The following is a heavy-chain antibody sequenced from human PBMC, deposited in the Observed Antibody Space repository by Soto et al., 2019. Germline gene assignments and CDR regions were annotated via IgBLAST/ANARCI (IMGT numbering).Heavy chain of an antibody. CDR1: GGSLSSGGHP. J-gene: IGHJ4*02. CDR2: ISHSGST. D-gene: IGHD3-22*01. V-gene: IGHV4-30-2*01. Sequence: SETLSLTFAVSGGSLSSGGHPRGWVRQPPGKGLEWIGYISHSGSTYYNPSLKSRVTISVDRSKNQFSLKLSSVTAADTAVYYCARVAGYDSSGELDYWGQGTLVTVSS. CDR3: ARVAGYDSSGELDY.